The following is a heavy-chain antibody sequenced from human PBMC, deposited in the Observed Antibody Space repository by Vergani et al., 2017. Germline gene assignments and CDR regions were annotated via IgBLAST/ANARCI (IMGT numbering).Heavy chain of an antibody. CDR1: GGSISSSSYY. J-gene: IGHJ6*03. CDR3: ARTLWFGERDYYYMDV. D-gene: IGHD3-10*01. V-gene: IGHV4-39*01. CDR2: IYYSGST. Sequence: QLQLQESGPGLVKPSETLSLTCTVSGGSISSSSYYWGWIRQPPGKGLEWIGSIYYSGSTYYNPSLKSRVTISVDTSKNQFSLKLSSVTAADTAVYYCARTLWFGERDYYYMDVWGKGTTVTVSS.